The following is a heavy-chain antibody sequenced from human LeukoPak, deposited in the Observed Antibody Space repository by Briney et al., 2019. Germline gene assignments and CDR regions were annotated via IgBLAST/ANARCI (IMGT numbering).Heavy chain of an antibody. CDR3: ARGDYGDYYFDY. J-gene: IGHJ4*02. Sequence: PGGSLRLSCAASGFTFSTYDMHWVRQPTGRGLERVSAIGTAGDTYYPGSVKGRFTISRENAKNSLYLQINSLRADDTAVYYCARGDYGDYYFDYWGQGTLVTVSS. D-gene: IGHD4-17*01. V-gene: IGHV3-13*01. CDR1: GFTFSTYD. CDR2: IGTAGDT.